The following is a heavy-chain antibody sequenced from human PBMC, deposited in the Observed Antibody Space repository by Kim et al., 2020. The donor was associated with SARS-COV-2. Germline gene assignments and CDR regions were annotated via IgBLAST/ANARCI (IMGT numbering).Heavy chain of an antibody. D-gene: IGHD5-12*01. J-gene: IGHJ5*02. CDR2: GNK. Sequence: GNKGYAKKFQGRVTMTRNTSISTAYMELSSLRSEDTAVYYCASGGYSGYAAWGQGTLVTVSS. CDR3: ASGGYSGYAA. V-gene: IGHV1-8*01.